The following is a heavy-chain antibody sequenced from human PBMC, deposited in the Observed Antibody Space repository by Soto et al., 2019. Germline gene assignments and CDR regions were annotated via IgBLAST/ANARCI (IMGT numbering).Heavy chain of an antibody. V-gene: IGHV1-18*04. CDR2: ISAYNGNT. D-gene: IGHD6-13*01. CDR1: GYTFTSYG. Sequence: ASVKVSCKASGYTFTSYGISWVRQAPGQGLEWMEWISAYNGNTSYAQKLQGRVTMTTDTSTSTAYMELRSLRSDDTAVYYCARARQQLVRRYNWFDPWGQGTLVTVSS. CDR3: ARARQQLVRRYNWFDP. J-gene: IGHJ5*02.